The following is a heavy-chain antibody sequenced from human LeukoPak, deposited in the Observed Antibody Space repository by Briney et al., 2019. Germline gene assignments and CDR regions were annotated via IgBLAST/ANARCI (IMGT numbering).Heavy chain of an antibody. J-gene: IGHJ4*02. CDR1: GFTLSNSW. CDR3: ARGDSSSKIDY. CDR2: IKQDGSGQ. Sequence: PGGSLRLSCAASGFTLSNSWMSWVRQAPGKGLEWVAGIKQDGSGQYYVDSVKGRFTVSKDNAKNSLYLQMNSLRAEDTAMYYCARGDSSSKIDYWGQGTLVTVSS. V-gene: IGHV3-7*01. D-gene: IGHD6-6*01.